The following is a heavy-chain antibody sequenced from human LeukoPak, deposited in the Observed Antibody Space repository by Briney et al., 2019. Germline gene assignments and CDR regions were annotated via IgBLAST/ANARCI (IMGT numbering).Heavy chain of an antibody. J-gene: IGHJ5*02. D-gene: IGHD2-2*01. V-gene: IGHV4-39*01. Sequence: SETLSLTCTVSGGSSSSSRYYWGWIRQPPGKGLEWIGSIYYNGSTYYNPSLKSRVTISVDTSKNQFSLKLSSVTATDTAVYYCARHPYQLLWLSWFDPWGQGTLVTVSS. CDR1: GGSSSSSRYY. CDR2: IYYNGST. CDR3: ARHPYQLLWLSWFDP.